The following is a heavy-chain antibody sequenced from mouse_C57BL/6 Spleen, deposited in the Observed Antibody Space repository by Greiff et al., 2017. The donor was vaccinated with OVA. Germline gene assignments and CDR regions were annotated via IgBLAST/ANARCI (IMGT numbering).Heavy chain of an antibody. CDR1: GYTFTSYD. V-gene: IGHV1-85*01. CDR2: IYPRDGST. D-gene: IGHD2-4*01. J-gene: IGHJ4*01. CDR3: ASRKDYDGVYYAMDY. Sequence: QVQLKQSGPELVKPGASVKLSCKASGYTFTSYDINWVKQRPGQGLEWIGWIYPRDGSTKYNEKFKGKATLTVDTSSSTAYMELHSLTSEDSAVYFCASRKDYDGVYYAMDYWGQGTSVTVSS.